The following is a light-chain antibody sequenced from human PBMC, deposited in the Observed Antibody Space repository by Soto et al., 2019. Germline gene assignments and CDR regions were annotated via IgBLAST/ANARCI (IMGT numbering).Light chain of an antibody. CDR1: QSVSSSY. J-gene: IGKJ1*01. V-gene: IGKV3-20*01. CDR3: QEYDTSPRS. Sequence: EIVLTQSPATLSLSPGERATLSCRASQSVSSSYLAWYQQKPGQSPRLLIFGASSRATGTPGRFSGSGSGTDFTLTISRLEPEDFVVYYCQEYDTSPRSFGRGTTVEIK. CDR2: GAS.